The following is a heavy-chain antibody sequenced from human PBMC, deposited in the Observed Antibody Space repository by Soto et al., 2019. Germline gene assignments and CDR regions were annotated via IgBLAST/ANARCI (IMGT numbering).Heavy chain of an antibody. CDR1: GYTFTSYY. V-gene: IGHV1-46*03. Sequence: GASVKVSCKASGYTFTSYYMHWVRQAPGQGLEWMGIINPSGGSTSYAQKFQGRVTMTRDTSTSTVYMELSSLRSEDTAVYYCARVQDYGDYRGGNYYFDYWGQGTLVTVSS. D-gene: IGHD4-17*01. J-gene: IGHJ4*02. CDR2: INPSGGST. CDR3: ARVQDYGDYRGGNYYFDY.